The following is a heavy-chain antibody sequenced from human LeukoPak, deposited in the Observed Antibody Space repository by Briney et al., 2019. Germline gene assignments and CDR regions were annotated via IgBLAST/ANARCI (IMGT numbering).Heavy chain of an antibody. Sequence: GGSLRLSCAASGFTFSNYNMNWVRQVPGKGLEWVSYISSSSSAIYYTHSVRGRFTISRDNAKASLYLQVNSLRDEDTAVYYCARDRYCGGDCSDAFDIWGRGTTVTVSS. D-gene: IGHD2-21*02. CDR3: ARDRYCGGDCSDAFDI. J-gene: IGHJ3*02. CDR2: ISSSSSAI. V-gene: IGHV3-48*02. CDR1: GFTFSNYN.